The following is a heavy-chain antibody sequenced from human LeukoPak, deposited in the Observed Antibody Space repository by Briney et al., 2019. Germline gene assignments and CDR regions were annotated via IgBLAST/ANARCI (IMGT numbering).Heavy chain of an antibody. V-gene: IGHV4-31*03. D-gene: IGHD3-3*01. Sequence: SETLSLTCTVSGGSISSGAYCWSWIRQRPGKGLEWIGYMYYDGSTYSNPSLKSRVTISVAPSKNHFSLKLSSVTAADTAVYYCARGPYYDFWSGYPYMDVWGKGTTVTVSS. CDR1: GGSISSGAYC. J-gene: IGHJ6*03. CDR2: MYYDGST. CDR3: ARGPYYDFWSGYPYMDV.